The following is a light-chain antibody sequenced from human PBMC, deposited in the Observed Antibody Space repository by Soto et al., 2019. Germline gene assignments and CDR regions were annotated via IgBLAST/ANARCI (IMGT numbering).Light chain of an antibody. Sequence: EIVMTQSPATLSVSPGEGATLSCRASQSVGSNVAWYQVKPGQAPRLLIYGASTRATDIPARFSGGGSGTEFTLTISSLQSEDFAVYYCQKYNIWPKPFGQGTKVDIK. CDR2: GAS. CDR3: QKYNIWPKP. J-gene: IGKJ2*01. V-gene: IGKV3-15*01. CDR1: QSVGSN.